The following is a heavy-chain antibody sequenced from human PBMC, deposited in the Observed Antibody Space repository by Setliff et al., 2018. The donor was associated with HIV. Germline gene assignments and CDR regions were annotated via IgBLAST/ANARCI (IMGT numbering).Heavy chain of an antibody. CDR3: AREIDNYDDSGRAY. Sequence: RASVKVSCKASGYTFTDYYMHWVRQAPGQGLEWMGWIYPNGGGTSYAQKYQGRVTMTRDTSIRTVYMELSRLRSDDTAVYYCAREIDNYDDSGRAYWGQGTQVTVSS. J-gene: IGHJ4*02. V-gene: IGHV1-2*02. CDR1: GYTFTDYY. CDR2: IYPNGGGT. D-gene: IGHD3-22*01.